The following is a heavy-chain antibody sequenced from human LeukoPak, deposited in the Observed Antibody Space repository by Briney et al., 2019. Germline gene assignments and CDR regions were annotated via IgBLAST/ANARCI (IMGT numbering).Heavy chain of an antibody. CDR2: ISSSGSTI. D-gene: IGHD1-7*01. V-gene: IGHV3-48*03. CDR3: ARGRRDITGTTSFDY. Sequence: PGGSLRLSCAASGFTFSSYEMNWVRQAPGKGLEWVSYISSSGSTIYYADSVKGRFTISRDNAKNSLYLQMNSLRAEDTAVYYCARGRRDITGTTSFDYWGQGTLVTVSS. CDR1: GFTFSSYE. J-gene: IGHJ4*02.